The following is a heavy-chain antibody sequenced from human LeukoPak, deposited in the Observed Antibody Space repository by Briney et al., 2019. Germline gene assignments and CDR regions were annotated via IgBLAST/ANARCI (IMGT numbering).Heavy chain of an antibody. CDR3: AKSPHQYIVGATGAFDI. J-gene: IGHJ3*02. CDR2: IYYSGST. D-gene: IGHD1-26*01. CDR1: GGSISSYY. V-gene: IGHV4-59*01. Sequence: PSGTLSLTCTVSGGSISSYYWSWIRQPPGKGLQWIGYIYYSGSTNYNPSLKSRVTISVDTSKNQFSLKLSSVTATDTAVYSCAKSPHQYIVGATGAFDIWGHGTMVTVSS.